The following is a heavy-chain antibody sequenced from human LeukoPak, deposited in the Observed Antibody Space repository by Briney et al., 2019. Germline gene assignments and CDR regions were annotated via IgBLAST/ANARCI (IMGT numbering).Heavy chain of an antibody. CDR3: ARHVDYDSSGYYPYYFDY. CDR2: IYTSGST. D-gene: IGHD3-22*01. J-gene: IGHJ4*02. V-gene: IGHV4-4*07. CDR1: GGSLSSYY. Sequence: SETLSLTCTVSGGSLSSYYWSWIRQPAGKGLEWIGRIYTSGSTNYNPSLKSRVTMSVDTSKNQFSLKLSSVTAADTAVYYCARHVDYDSSGYYPYYFDYWGQGTLVTVSS.